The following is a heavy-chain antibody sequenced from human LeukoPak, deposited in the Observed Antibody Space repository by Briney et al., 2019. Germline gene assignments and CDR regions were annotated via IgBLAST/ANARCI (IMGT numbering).Heavy chain of an antibody. J-gene: IGHJ4*02. D-gene: IGHD5-18*01. V-gene: IGHV3-23*01. CDR3: AKNLRDSYGYFDY. CDR2: ISGSGGST. CDR1: GFTFSSYE. Sequence: GGSLRLSCAASGFTFSSYEMNWVRQAPGKGLEWVSAISGSGGSTYYADSVKGRFTISRDNSKNTLYLQMNSLRAEDTAVYYCAKNLRDSYGYFDYWGQGTLVTVSS.